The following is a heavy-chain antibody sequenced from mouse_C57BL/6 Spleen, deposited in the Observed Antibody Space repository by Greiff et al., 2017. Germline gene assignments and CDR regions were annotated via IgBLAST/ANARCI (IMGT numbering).Heavy chain of an antibody. CDR2: IDPSDSYT. CDR1: GYTFTSYW. Sequence: QVQLQQPGAELVKPGASVKLSCTASGYTFTSYWMPWVNQRPGQGLEWIGEIDPSDSYTNYNQKFKGKATLTVDTSSSTAYMQRSNLTSEDSAVYYCAKSFYAMDYWGQGTSVTVSS. V-gene: IGHV1-50*01. CDR3: AKSFYAMDY. J-gene: IGHJ4*01.